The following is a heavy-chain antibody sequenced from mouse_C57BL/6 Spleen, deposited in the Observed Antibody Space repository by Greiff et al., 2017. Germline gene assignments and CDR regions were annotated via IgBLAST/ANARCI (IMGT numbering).Heavy chain of an antibody. Sequence: VKLQESGPGLVAPSQSLSITCTVSGFSLTSYGVHWVRQPPGKGLEWLVVIWSDGSTTYNSALKSRLSISKDNSKSQVFLKMNSLQTDDTAMYYCARHRGVATGAMDYWGQGTSVTVSS. D-gene: IGHD1-1*01. J-gene: IGHJ4*01. CDR1: GFSLTSYG. V-gene: IGHV2-6-1*01. CDR2: IWSDGST. CDR3: ARHRGVATGAMDY.